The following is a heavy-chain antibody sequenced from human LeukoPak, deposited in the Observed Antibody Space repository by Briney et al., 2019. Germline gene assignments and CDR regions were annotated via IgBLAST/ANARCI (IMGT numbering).Heavy chain of an antibody. D-gene: IGHD3-16*02. V-gene: IGHV1-46*01. CDR2: INPSGGST. CDR1: GYTFTSYY. J-gene: IGHJ3*02. Sequence: GASVKVSCKASGYTFTSYYMHWVRQAPGQGLEWMGIINPSGGSTSYAQKFQGRVTMTRDTSTSTVYMELSSLRSEDTAVYYCARDLWEHYDYVWGSYPSNAFDIWGQGTMVTVSS. CDR3: ARDLWEHYDYVWGSYPSNAFDI.